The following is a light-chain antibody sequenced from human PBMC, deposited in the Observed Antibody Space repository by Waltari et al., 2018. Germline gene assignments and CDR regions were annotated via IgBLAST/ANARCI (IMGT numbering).Light chain of an antibody. V-gene: IGKV3-20*01. CDR3: QQYGSSPPWT. Sequence: EIVLTQSPGTLSLSPGERDPLSCRASQSVSSSYLAWYHQKPGQAPRLLIYVAASSATGMPDRFSGSGSGTDFTLTISRLEAEDFAVYYCQQYGSSPPWTFGQGTKVGIK. J-gene: IGKJ1*01. CDR1: QSVSSSY. CDR2: VAA.